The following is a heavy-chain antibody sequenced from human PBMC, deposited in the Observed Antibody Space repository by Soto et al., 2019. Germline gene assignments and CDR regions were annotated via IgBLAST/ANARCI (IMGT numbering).Heavy chain of an antibody. CDR3: ARDRGPSSGYYPYWFDP. Sequence: ASVKVSCKPAGYTFTSYAIHWVRQAPGQRLEWMGWINAGNGRTQYSQRFQGRVTITADESTSTAYMELSSLRSEDTALYYCARDRGPSSGYYPYWFDPWGQGTLVTVSS. CDR2: INAGNGRT. V-gene: IGHV1-3*01. CDR1: GYTFTSYA. D-gene: IGHD3-22*01. J-gene: IGHJ5*02.